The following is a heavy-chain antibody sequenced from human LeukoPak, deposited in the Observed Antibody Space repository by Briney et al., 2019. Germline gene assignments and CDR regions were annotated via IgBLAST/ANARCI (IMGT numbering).Heavy chain of an antibody. J-gene: IGHJ4*02. CDR2: ISSSSSTI. V-gene: IGHV3-48*01. CDR1: GFTFSSYS. CDR3: ARGGVSSGWSYLDY. D-gene: IGHD6-19*01. Sequence: GGSLRLSCAASGFTFSSYSMNWVRQAPGKGLEWVSYISSSSSTIYYADSVKGRFTISRDNAKNSLYLQMNSLRAEDTAVYYCARGGVSSGWSYLDYWGQGTLVTVSS.